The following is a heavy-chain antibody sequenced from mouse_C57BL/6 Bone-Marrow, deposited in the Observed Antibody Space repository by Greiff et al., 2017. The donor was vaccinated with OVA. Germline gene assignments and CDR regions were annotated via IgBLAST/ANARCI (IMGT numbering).Heavy chain of an antibody. CDR3: ARWSYRGAMDY. V-gene: IGHV1-59*01. D-gene: IGHD2-10*01. Sequence: QVQLKQPGAELVRPGTSVKLSCKASGYTFTSYWLPWVKQRPGQGLEWIGVIDPSDSYTNYNQKFKGKATLTVDTSSSTAYMQLSSLTSEDSAVDDCARWSYRGAMDYWGQGTAVTVSS. CDR2: IDPSDSYT. J-gene: IGHJ4*01. CDR1: GYTFTSYW.